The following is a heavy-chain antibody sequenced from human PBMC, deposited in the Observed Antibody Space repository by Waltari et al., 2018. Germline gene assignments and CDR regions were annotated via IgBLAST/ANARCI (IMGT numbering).Heavy chain of an antibody. D-gene: IGHD4-4*01. CDR2: ITWDSDTI. J-gene: IGHJ4*02. V-gene: IGHV3-9*01. Sequence: EVQLVESGGGLVQPGESLPLSCAACGFTFDDYAMHWVRQRPGKGLEWVSWITWDSDTIDYADSARGRFSISRDNAQSILFLTMNSLKPEDTALYFCARDTDEYRVLDYWGQGTLVTVSS. CDR1: GFTFDDYA. CDR3: ARDTDEYRVLDY.